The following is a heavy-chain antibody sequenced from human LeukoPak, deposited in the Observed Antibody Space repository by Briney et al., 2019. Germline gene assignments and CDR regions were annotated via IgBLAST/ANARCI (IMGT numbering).Heavy chain of an antibody. V-gene: IGHV4-39*07. CDR3: AREDRTGWNPPFDY. D-gene: IGHD6-19*01. CDR2: IHYIGSS. J-gene: IGHJ4*02. Sequence: NPSETLSLTCTVSGGSISGSRYNWGWIRQPPGKGLQWIGSIHYIGSSYHNPSLTSRVTVSVDASKNQFSLKLTSVIAADTAIYFCAREDRTGWNPPFDYWGQGILVTVSS. CDR1: GGSISGSRYN.